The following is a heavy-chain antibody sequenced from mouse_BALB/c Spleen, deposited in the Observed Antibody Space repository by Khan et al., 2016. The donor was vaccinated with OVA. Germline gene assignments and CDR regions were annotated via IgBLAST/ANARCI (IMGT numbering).Heavy chain of an antibody. CDR3: TRDRFDY. V-gene: IGHV1-7*01. Sequence: QMQLEESGAELAKPGASVKMSCKASGYTFTTYWMHWVKQRPGQGLEWIGYINPTSGYTDYNEKFKDRATLSADKSSSTAYMQLSSLTSEDSAVYYCTRDRFDYWGQGTTLTVSS. CDR1: GYTFTTYW. CDR2: INPTSGYT. J-gene: IGHJ2*01.